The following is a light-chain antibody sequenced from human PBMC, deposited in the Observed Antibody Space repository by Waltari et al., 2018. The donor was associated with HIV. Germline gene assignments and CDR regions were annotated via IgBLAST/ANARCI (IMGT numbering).Light chain of an antibody. Sequence: DIQMTQSPSSLSASVGDRVTITCRASQSISSYLNWYQQKPGKAPKLLIYAASSLQSGVPSRFSGSGSGTDFTLTISSPQPEDFATYYCQQSYSTHITFGPGTKVDIK. J-gene: IGKJ3*01. V-gene: IGKV1-39*01. CDR3: QQSYSTHIT. CDR2: AAS. CDR1: QSISSY.